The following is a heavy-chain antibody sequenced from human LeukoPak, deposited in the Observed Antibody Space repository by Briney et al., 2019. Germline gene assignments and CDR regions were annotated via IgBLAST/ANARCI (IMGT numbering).Heavy chain of an antibody. CDR2: IKQDGSEK. V-gene: IGHV3-7*01. J-gene: IGHJ3*02. D-gene: IGHD2-8*01. Sequence: PGGSLRLSCAASGFTFSSYWMSWVRQAPGKGLEWVANIKQDGSEKYYVDSVKGRFTISRDNSKNTLYLQMNSLRAEDTAVYYCAGQDIVLMVYALPLDAFDIWGQGTMVTVSS. CDR3: AGQDIVLMVYALPLDAFDI. CDR1: GFTFSSYW.